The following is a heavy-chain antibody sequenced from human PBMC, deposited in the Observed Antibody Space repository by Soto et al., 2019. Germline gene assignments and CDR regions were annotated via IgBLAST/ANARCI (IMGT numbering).Heavy chain of an antibody. CDR2: IYPGDSDT. CDR1: GYSFTSYW. D-gene: IGHD2-15*01. Sequence: GESLKISCKGSGYSFTSYWIXWVLQMPGKGLEWMGIIYPGDSDTRYSPSFQGQVTISADKSISTAYLQWSSLKASDTAMYYCASLYCSGGSCYSLGAFDIWGQGTMVTVSS. CDR3: ASLYCSGGSCYSLGAFDI. V-gene: IGHV5-51*01. J-gene: IGHJ3*02.